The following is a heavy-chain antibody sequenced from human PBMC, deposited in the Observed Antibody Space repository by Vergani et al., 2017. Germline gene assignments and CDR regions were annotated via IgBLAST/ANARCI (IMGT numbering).Heavy chain of an antibody. D-gene: IGHD6-19*01. Sequence: EVQLVESGGGLVQPGRSLRLSCAASGFTFDDYAMHWVRQAPGKGLEWVSGISWNSGSIGYADSVKGRFTISRDNAKNSLYLQMNSLRAEDTAVYYCARDRSYSSGGVDAFDIWGQGTMVTVSS. CDR1: GFTFDDYA. J-gene: IGHJ3*02. CDR2: ISWNSGSI. V-gene: IGHV3-9*01. CDR3: ARDRSYSSGGVDAFDI.